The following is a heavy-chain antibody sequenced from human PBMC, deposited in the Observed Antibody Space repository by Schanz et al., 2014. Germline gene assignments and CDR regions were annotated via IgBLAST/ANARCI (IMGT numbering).Heavy chain of an antibody. D-gene: IGHD3-10*01. Sequence: EVQLVASGGGLVQPGGSLRLSCAASGFTFSSYAMTWVRQAPGKGLEWVSAINTGVNTYYADSVRGRFTMSRDNSKNTLYLQMNSLRAGDAAVYYCAKGRFGELSAFDIWGQGTMVTVSS. V-gene: IGHV3-23*04. CDR3: AKGRFGELSAFDI. CDR2: INTGVNT. J-gene: IGHJ3*02. CDR1: GFTFSSYA.